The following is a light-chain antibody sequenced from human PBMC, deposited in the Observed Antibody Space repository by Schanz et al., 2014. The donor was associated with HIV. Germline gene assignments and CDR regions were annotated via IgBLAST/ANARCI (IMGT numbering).Light chain of an antibody. CDR1: RSNIATNT. V-gene: IGLV1-44*01. J-gene: IGLJ3*02. CDR3: AAWDDSLRGWV. CDR2: NTD. Sequence: QSVLTQPPSASGTPGQRVTISCSGSRSNIATNTVNWYQQLPGTAPKLLIYNTDQQPSGVPDRFSGSKSGTSASLAISGLQSEDEADYYCAAWDDSLRGWVFGGGTKLTVL.